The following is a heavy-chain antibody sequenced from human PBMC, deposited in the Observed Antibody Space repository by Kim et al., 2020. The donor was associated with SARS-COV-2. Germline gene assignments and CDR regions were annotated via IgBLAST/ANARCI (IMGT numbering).Heavy chain of an antibody. V-gene: IGHV1-8*01. CDR1: GYTFTSYD. CDR3: LMDYYDHDAFDI. CDR2: MNPNSGNT. J-gene: IGHJ3*02. D-gene: IGHD3-22*01. Sequence: ASVKVSCKASGYTFTSYDINWVRQATGQGLEWMGWMNPNSGNTGYAQKFQGRVTMTRNTSISTAYMELSSLRSEDTAVYYCLMDYYDHDAFDIWGQGTMVTVSS.